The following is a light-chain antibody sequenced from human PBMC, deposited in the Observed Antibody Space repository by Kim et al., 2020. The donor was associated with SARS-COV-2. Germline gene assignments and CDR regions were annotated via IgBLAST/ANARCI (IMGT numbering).Light chain of an antibody. Sequence: DIQMTQSPSTLSASVGDRVTITCRASQSISNWLAWYQQKPGKAPKLMIYKASTLETGVPSRFSGSGSGTEFTLTISSLQPDDFATYYCQQFNSYSYTFGQGTTLEI. V-gene: IGKV1-5*03. CDR1: QSISNW. CDR2: KAS. CDR3: QQFNSYSYT. J-gene: IGKJ2*01.